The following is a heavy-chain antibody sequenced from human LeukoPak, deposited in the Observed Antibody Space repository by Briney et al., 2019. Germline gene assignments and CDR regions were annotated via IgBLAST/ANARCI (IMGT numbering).Heavy chain of an antibody. CDR1: GGSVSSYY. V-gene: IGHV4-59*02. D-gene: IGHD1-1*01. CDR3: ARGGTGTTY. CDR2: IYYSGST. Sequence: PSETLSLTCTVSGGSVSSYYWSWIRQPPGKGLEWIGYIYYSGSTNYNPSLKSRVTISVDTSKNQFSLKLSSVTAADTAVYYCARGGTGTTYWGQGTLVTVSS. J-gene: IGHJ4*02.